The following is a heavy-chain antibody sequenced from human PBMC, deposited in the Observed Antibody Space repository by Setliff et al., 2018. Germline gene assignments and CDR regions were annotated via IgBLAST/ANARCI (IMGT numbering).Heavy chain of an antibody. CDR3: ARDSQLGFYYFDS. J-gene: IGHJ4*02. D-gene: IGHD1-1*01. CDR1: GGTFSNNA. CDR2: VIPMARSA. V-gene: IGHV1-69*11. Sequence: SVKVSCKASGGTFSNNAIAWVRQAPGQGLEWMGRVIPMARSANYAQKFEGRVTITADESTNTAYREVSGLRSEDTAVYYCARDSQLGFYYFDSWGRGTLVTVSS.